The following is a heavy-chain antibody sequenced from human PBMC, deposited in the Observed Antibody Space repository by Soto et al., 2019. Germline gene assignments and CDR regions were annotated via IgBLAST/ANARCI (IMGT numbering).Heavy chain of an antibody. CDR1: GGSISSGGYY. D-gene: IGHD2-2*01. V-gene: IGHV4-31*03. CDR3: ARDPNCSSSSCPNYYGMDV. CDR2: IYYSGST. Sequence: KPSETLSLTCTVSGGSISSGGYYWSWIRQHPGKGLEWIGYIYYSGSTYYNPSLNSRVTISVDTSKNQFSLKLSSVTAADTAVYYCARDPNCSSSSCPNYYGMDVWGQGTTVTVSS. J-gene: IGHJ6*02.